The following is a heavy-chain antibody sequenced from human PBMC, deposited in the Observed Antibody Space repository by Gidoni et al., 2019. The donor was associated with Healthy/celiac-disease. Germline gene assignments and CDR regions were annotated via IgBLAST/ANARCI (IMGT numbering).Heavy chain of an antibody. CDR3: ARARGSSWYFDY. V-gene: IGHV4-59*01. Sequence: QVQLQASGPGLVKPSETLSLTCTVSGGSISSYYWSWIRQPPGKGLEWIGYIYYSGSTNYNPSLKSRVTISVDTSKNQFSLKLSSVTAADTAVYYCARARGSSWYFDYWGQGTLVTVSS. CDR1: GGSISSYY. D-gene: IGHD6-13*01. CDR2: IYYSGST. J-gene: IGHJ4*02.